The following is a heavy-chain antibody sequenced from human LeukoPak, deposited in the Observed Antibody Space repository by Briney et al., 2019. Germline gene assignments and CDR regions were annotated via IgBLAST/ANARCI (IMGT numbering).Heavy chain of an antibody. CDR3: AKVDYGDYVGSY. Sequence: GXSLRLSCAASGFTFSSYAMSWVRQAPGKGLEWVSAISGSGGSTYYADSVKGRFTISRDNSKNTLYLQMNSLRAEDTAVYYCAKVDYGDYVGSYWGQGTLVTVSS. CDR2: ISGSGGST. D-gene: IGHD4-17*01. V-gene: IGHV3-23*01. CDR1: GFTFSSYA. J-gene: IGHJ4*02.